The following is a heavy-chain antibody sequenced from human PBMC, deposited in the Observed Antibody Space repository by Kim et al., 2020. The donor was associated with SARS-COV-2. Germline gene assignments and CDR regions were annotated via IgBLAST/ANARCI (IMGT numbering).Heavy chain of an antibody. CDR1: GFAFDTHS. V-gene: IGHV3-21*01. J-gene: IGHJ6*02. CDR3: ARGGYCSSTSCYFYYYALDV. D-gene: IGHD2-2*01. Sequence: GSLRLSCAASGFAFDTHSMNWVRQAPGKGLEWVSSIGGSTNYIYYADSLKGRFTISRDNSNNSLYLQMNSLSAEDTAVYYCARGGYCSSTSCYFYYYALDVWGQGTTVTVSS. CDR2: IGGSTNYI.